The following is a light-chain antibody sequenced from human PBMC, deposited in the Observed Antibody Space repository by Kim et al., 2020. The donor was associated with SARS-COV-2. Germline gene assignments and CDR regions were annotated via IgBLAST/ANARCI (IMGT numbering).Light chain of an antibody. CDR2: LNSDGSH. V-gene: IGLV4-69*01. J-gene: IGLJ2*01. Sequence: VKLTGTLSNGHSSYAIAWHQQQPEKGPRYLMKLNSDGSHSKGDGIPDRFSGSSSGAERYLTISSLQSEDEADYYCQTWGTGVHVVFGGGTQLTVL. CDR1: NGHSSYA. CDR3: QTWGTGVHVV.